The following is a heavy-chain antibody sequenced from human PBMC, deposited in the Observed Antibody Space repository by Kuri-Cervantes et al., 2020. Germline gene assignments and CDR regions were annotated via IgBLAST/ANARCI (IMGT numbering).Heavy chain of an antibody. Sequence: GGSLRLSCAASGFTFDDYGMSWVRQAPGKGLEWVSAISGSGGSTYYADSVKGRFTISRDNSKNTLYLQMNSLRAEDTAVYYCAKRDSVVVTARDAFDIWGQGTMGTVSS. CDR1: GFTFDDYG. CDR3: AKRDSVVVTARDAFDI. J-gene: IGHJ3*02. D-gene: IGHD2-21*02. CDR2: ISGSGGST. V-gene: IGHV3-23*01.